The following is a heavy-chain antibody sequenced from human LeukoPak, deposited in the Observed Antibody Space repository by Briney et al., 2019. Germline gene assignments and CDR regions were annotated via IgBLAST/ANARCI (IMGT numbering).Heavy chain of an antibody. V-gene: IGHV4-38-2*02. Sequence: SETLSLTCTVSGYSISSGYYWGWIRQPPGKGLEWIGEVNHSGSTNYNPSLKSRVTISVDTSKNQFSLKLSSVTAADTAVYYCARRDSYFYGSGTYPLFDYWGQGNLVAVSS. CDR2: VNHSGST. CDR1: GYSISSGYY. D-gene: IGHD3-10*01. J-gene: IGHJ4*02. CDR3: ARRDSYFYGSGTYPLFDY.